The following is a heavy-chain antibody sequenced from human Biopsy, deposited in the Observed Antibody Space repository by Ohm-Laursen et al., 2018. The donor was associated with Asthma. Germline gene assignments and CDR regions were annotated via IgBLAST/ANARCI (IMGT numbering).Heavy chain of an antibody. CDR2: ISYDGSNK. V-gene: IGHV3-30-3*01. D-gene: IGHD3-16*02. Sequence: SLRLSCAASGFTFSSYAMHWVRHAQGKGLEWVAVISYDGSNKYYADSVKGRFTISRDNSKNTLYLQMNSLRAEYTAVYYCARDLHPTNHLGELSEGFDYWGQGTLVTVSS. CDR3: ARDLHPTNHLGELSEGFDY. CDR1: GFTFSSYA. J-gene: IGHJ4*02.